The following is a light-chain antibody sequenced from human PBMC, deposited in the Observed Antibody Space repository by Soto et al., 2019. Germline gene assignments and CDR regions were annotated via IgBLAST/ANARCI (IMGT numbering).Light chain of an antibody. CDR3: QQRSNWPRT. CDR2: GAS. V-gene: IGKV3D-20*02. Sequence: EIVLTQSPGTLSLSPGERATLSCRASQSVSSSYLAWYQQKPGQAPRLLIYGASSRATGIPDRFSGSGAGTDFARTISRLEPEDFAVYYGQQRSNWPRTFGQGTKVEIK. J-gene: IGKJ1*01. CDR1: QSVSSSY.